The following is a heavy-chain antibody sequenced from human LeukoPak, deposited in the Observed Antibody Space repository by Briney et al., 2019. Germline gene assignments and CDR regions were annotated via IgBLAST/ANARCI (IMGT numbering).Heavy chain of an antibody. CDR3: ARGIDEWLYLNY. CDR1: GFTFSSYA. Sequence: GGSLRLSCAASGFTFSSYAMSWVRQAPGKGLEWVAVIWYDGSNKYYADSVKGRFTISRDNSKNSLYLQMYSLRAEDTAVYYCARGIDEWLYLNYWGQGALVTVSS. D-gene: IGHD3-3*01. CDR2: IWYDGSNK. V-gene: IGHV3-33*08. J-gene: IGHJ4*02.